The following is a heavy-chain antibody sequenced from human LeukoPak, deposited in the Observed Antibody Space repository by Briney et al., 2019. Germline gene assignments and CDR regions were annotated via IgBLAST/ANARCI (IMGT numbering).Heavy chain of an antibody. J-gene: IGHJ4*02. CDR2: IYYSGST. CDR1: GGSISSYY. CDR3: ARVRSRGYDYSEFDY. Sequence: SETLFLTCTVSGGSISSYYWSWIRQPPGKGLEWIGYIYYSGSTNYNPSLKSRVTISVDTSKNQFSLKLSSVTAADTAVYYCARVRSRGYDYSEFDYWGQGTLVTVSS. D-gene: IGHD5-12*01. V-gene: IGHV4-59*01.